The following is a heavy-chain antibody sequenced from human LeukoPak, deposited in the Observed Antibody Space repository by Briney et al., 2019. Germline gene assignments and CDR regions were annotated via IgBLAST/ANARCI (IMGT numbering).Heavy chain of an antibody. D-gene: IGHD6-13*01. CDR2: INPNSGGT. CDR3: ARVSVAAAEGRYYYYYYMDV. CDR1: GYTFTGYY. Sequence: ASVKVSCKASGYTFTGYYMHWVRQAPGQGLEWMGWINPNSGGTNYAQKFQGRVTMTRDTSISTAYMELSRLRSDDTVVYYCARVSVAAAEGRYYYYYYMDVWGKGTTVTVSS. J-gene: IGHJ6*03. V-gene: IGHV1-2*02.